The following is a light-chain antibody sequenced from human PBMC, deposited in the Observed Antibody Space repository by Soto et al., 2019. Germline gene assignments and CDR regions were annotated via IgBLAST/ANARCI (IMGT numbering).Light chain of an antibody. CDR2: KAS. Sequence: DIQMTQSPSTLSASVGDRVTITCRASQSISSWLAWYQQKPGKAPKLLIYKASALQSGVPSRFSGSGSGTEFTLTISSLQADDFATYYCQQYNHYWTFGQGTKVDIK. CDR3: QQYNHYWT. J-gene: IGKJ1*01. CDR1: QSISSW. V-gene: IGKV1-5*03.